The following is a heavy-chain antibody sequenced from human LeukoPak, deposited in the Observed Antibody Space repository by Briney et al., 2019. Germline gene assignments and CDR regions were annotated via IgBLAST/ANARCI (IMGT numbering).Heavy chain of an antibody. V-gene: IGHV4-30-2*01. CDR2: IYHSGST. CDR1: GGSISSDGYS. D-gene: IGHD2-15*01. J-gene: IGHJ5*02. CDR3: ARVVVVATYNWFDP. Sequence: PSETLSLTCAVSGGSISSDGYSWSWIRQPPGKGLEWIGYIYHSGSTYYNPPLKSRVTISVDRSKNQFSLKLSSVTAADTAVYYCARVVVVATYNWFDPWGQGTLVTASS.